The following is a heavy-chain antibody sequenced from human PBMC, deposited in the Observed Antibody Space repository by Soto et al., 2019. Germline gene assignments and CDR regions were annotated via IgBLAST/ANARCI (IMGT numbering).Heavy chain of an antibody. D-gene: IGHD3-10*01. CDR1: GFTLISYA. V-gene: IGHV3-23*01. CDR2: VSAGGDMK. Sequence: DVQLLESGGDLVQPGGSLRLSCTPQGFTLISYALGWVRQAPGKGLDGVPSVSAGGDMKYNSDSVKGRFTISRDNSNNALFLQMNSLRIEDTALYYCARGDRGGSGSPASYYYSGLDVWGQGTTVTVS. J-gene: IGHJ6*02. CDR3: ARGDRGGSGSPASYYYSGLDV.